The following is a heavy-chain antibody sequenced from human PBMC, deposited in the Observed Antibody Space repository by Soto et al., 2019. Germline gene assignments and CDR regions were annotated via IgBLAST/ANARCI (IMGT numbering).Heavy chain of an antibody. D-gene: IGHD1-1*01. CDR2: ISAHNGNT. Sequence: QVHLVQSGAEVKKPGASVKVSCKASGYTFTSYGITWVRQAPGQGLEWMGWISAHNGNTDYAQKLQGRVIVTRDTSTSTDCMELRSLRSDDTAVYYCARGRYGDYWGQGALVTVSS. CDR1: GYTFTSYG. V-gene: IGHV1-18*01. CDR3: ARGRYGDY. J-gene: IGHJ4*02.